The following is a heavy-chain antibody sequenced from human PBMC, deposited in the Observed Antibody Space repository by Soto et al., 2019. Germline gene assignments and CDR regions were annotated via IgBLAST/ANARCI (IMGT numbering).Heavy chain of an antibody. D-gene: IGHD5-18*01. V-gene: IGHV3-74*01. J-gene: IGHJ6*02. CDR3: ARGKGLRYGRYYYYGLDV. Sequence: EVQLVESGGGLVQPGGSLRLSCAASGLTFNNYWMHWVRQAPGKGLVWVSRINSDGSRTSYADSVKGRFTISRDNAKNTLHLQMNSLRAEDTAVYYCARGKGLRYGRYYYYGLDVWGQGTTVTVSS. CDR1: GLTFNNYW. CDR2: INSDGSRT.